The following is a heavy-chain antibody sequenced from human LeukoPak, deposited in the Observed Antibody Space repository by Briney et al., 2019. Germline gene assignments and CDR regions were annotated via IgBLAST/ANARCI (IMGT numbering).Heavy chain of an antibody. Sequence: KTGGSLRLSCAASGFTFSSNAMSWVRQAPGKGLEWVSAISGSGGSTYYADSVKGRFTISRDNSKNTLYLQMNSLRAEDTAVYYCAKDNLWFGELLTYFDYWGQGTLVTVSS. CDR2: ISGSGGST. D-gene: IGHD3-10*01. V-gene: IGHV3-23*01. J-gene: IGHJ4*02. CDR1: GFTFSSNA. CDR3: AKDNLWFGELLTYFDY.